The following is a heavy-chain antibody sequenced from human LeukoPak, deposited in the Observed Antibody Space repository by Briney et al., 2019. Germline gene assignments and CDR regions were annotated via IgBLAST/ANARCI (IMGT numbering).Heavy chain of an antibody. J-gene: IGHJ5*02. CDR1: GFTFDDYA. V-gene: IGHV3-9*01. CDR3: AKEYGSGSYYLTFDP. CDR2: ISWNSGSI. D-gene: IGHD3-10*01. Sequence: PGGSLRLSCAASGFTFDDYAMHWVRQAPGKGLEWVSGISWNSGSIGYADSVKGRFTISRDNAKNSLYLQMNSLRAEDTALYYCAKEYGSGSYYLTFDPWGQGTLVTVSS.